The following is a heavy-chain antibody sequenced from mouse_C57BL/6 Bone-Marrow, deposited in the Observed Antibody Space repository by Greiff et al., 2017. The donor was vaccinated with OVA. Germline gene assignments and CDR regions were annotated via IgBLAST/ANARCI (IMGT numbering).Heavy chain of an antibody. CDR3: ERRTGPIYYYGSSYYGHWYFDV. V-gene: IGHV1-64*01. D-gene: IGHD1-1*01. J-gene: IGHJ1*03. CDR2: IYPNSGST. CDR1: GYTFTSYW. Sequence: QVQLQQSGAELVKPGASVKLSCKASGYTFTSYWMHWVKQRPGQGLEWIGMIYPNSGSTNYNEKFKSKATLTVDNSSSTAYMQLSSLTSEDSAVYYCERRTGPIYYYGSSYYGHWYFDVWGTGTTVTVSS.